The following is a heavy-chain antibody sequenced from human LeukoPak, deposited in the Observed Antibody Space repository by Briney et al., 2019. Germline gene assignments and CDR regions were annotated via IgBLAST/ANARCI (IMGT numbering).Heavy chain of an antibody. Sequence: PGGSLRLSCAASGFTFSSYSMNWVRQAPGRGLEWVSSISSSSSYIYYADSVKGRFTISRDNAKNSLYLQMNSLRAEDTAVYYCARGSYSSSWAYFDYWGQGTLVTVSS. D-gene: IGHD6-13*01. CDR2: ISSSSSYI. CDR1: GFTFSSYS. J-gene: IGHJ4*02. CDR3: ARGSYSSSWAYFDY. V-gene: IGHV3-21*01.